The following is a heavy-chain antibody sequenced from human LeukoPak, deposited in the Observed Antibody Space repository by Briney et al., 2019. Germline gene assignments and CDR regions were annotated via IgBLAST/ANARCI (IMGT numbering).Heavy chain of an antibody. CDR3: ARDSGVWITMIVKDYFDY. Sequence: GASVKVSCKASGYTFTGYYMHWVRQAPGQGLEWMGWINPNSGGTNYAQKFQGRVTMTRDTSISTAYMELRRLRSDDTAVYYCARDSGVWITMIVKDYFDYWGQGTLVTVSS. CDR2: INPNSGGT. D-gene: IGHD3-22*01. V-gene: IGHV1-2*02. J-gene: IGHJ4*02. CDR1: GYTFTGYY.